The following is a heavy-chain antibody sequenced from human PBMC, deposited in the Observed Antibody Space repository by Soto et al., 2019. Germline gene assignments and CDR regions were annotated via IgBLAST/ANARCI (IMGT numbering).Heavy chain of an antibody. CDR2: ISGRGTST. J-gene: IGHJ4*02. CDR1: GFAFNNFA. Sequence: EVQFLESGGGLAQPGGTLRLSCAASGFAFNNFAMTWVRQAPGKGLEWVSGISGRGTSTYYADSVKGRFTISRDNSKSVVYLEMNSLGTEDTAVYYCARGQGGFCTSGSCYFVYWGQGRLVTVTS. CDR3: ARGQGGFCTSGSCYFVY. D-gene: IGHD2-15*01. V-gene: IGHV3-23*01.